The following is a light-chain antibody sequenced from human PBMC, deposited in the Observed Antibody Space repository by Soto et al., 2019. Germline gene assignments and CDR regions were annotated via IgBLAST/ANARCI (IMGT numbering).Light chain of an antibody. CDR3: LQALQIPLT. J-gene: IGKJ4*01. V-gene: IGKV2-28*01. CDR2: MGS. CDR1: QSLLHSHGYTY. Sequence: DIVMTQSPVSLPVTPGEPASISCRSSQSLLHSHGYTYLDWYLQKPGQSPQLLIYMGSTRASGVPSRFSGRGTDTDFTLKISRVEAEDVAVCYCLQALQIPLTFGGGTKVEIK.